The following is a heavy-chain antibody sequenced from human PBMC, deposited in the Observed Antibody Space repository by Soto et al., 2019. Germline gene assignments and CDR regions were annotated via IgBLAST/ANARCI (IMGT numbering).Heavy chain of an antibody. D-gene: IGHD6-6*01. CDR2: IYYSGST. CDR3: ARDGVAARLYY. J-gene: IGHJ4*02. CDR1: GGSISSGDYY. Sequence: SGTLSLTCTVSGGSISSGDYYWSWIRQPPGKGLEWIGYIYYSGSTYYNPSLKSRVTISVDTSKNQFSLKLSSVTAADTAVYYCARDGVAARLYYWGQGTLVTVSS. V-gene: IGHV4-30-4*01.